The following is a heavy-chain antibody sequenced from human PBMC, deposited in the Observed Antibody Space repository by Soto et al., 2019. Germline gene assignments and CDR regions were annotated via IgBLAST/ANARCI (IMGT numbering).Heavy chain of an antibody. D-gene: IGHD3-3*01. V-gene: IGHV1-3*01. Sequence: EASVKVSCKASGYTFTSYAMHWVRQAPGQRLEWMGWIIADNGNTNYSQKLQGRVTMTTDTSASTAYMELRSLRSDDTAVYYCARDTHDFWSGYFDYWGQGTLVTVSS. J-gene: IGHJ4*02. CDR1: GYTFTSYA. CDR3: ARDTHDFWSGYFDY. CDR2: IIADNGNT.